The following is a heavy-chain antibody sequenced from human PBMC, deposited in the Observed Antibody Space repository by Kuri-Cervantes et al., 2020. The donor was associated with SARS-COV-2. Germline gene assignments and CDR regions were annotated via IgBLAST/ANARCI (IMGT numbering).Heavy chain of an antibody. CDR3: ARGISYSGYDLDY. V-gene: IGHV3-64*01. CDR2: ISSNGGST. CDR1: GFTFGDYY. D-gene: IGHD5-12*01. Sequence: ETLSLTCASSGFTFGDYYMTWIRQAPGKGLEYVSAISSNGGSTYYANSVKGRFTISRDNSKNTLYLQMGSLRAEDMAVYYCARGISYSGYDLDYWGQGTLVTVSS. J-gene: IGHJ4*02.